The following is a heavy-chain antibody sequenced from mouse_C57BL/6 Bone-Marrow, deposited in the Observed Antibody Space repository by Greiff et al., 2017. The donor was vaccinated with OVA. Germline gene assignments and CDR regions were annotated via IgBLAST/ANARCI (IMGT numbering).Heavy chain of an antibody. D-gene: IGHD1-1*01. CDR2: ISSGSSTI. V-gene: IGHV5-17*01. CDR1: GFTFSDYG. J-gene: IGHJ2*01. CDR3: ARDTTVVATWVDY. Sequence: EVKLMESGGGLVKPGGSLKLSCAASGFTFSDYGMHWVRQAPEKGLEWVAYISSGSSTIYYADTVKGRFTISRDNAKNTLFLQMTSLRSEDTAMYYCARDTTVVATWVDYWGQGTTLTVSS.